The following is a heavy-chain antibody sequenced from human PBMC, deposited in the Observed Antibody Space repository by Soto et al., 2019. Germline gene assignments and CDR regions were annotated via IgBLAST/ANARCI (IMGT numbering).Heavy chain of an antibody. V-gene: IGHV3-64*04. D-gene: IGHD4-4*01. CDR1: GFTFSRYA. Sequence: GGSLRLSCAASGFTFSRYAMHWVRQAPGKGLEYVSAISSNGRSTYYADSVKGRFTISRDNSKNTLFLQMNSLRDEDTAVYYCAKDRDGYSVPFDYWGQGALVTVSS. CDR2: ISSNGRST. CDR3: AKDRDGYSVPFDY. J-gene: IGHJ4*02.